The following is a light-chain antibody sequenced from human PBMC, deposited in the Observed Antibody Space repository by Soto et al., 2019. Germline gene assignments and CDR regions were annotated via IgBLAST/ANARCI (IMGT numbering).Light chain of an antibody. Sequence: QSVLTQPASVSGSPGQSITISCTGTSSDVGGYSYVSWYQQHPGKAPKLMISEVSNRPSGVSNRFSGSKSGNTASLTISGLQAEDEADYCCSSYRSSSTLYVFGTGTKVTVL. CDR2: EVS. CDR3: SSYRSSSTLYV. V-gene: IGLV2-14*01. CDR1: SSDVGGYSY. J-gene: IGLJ1*01.